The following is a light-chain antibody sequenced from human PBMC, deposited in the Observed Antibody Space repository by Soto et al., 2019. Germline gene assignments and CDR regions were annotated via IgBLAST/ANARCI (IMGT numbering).Light chain of an antibody. Sequence: DIQMTQSPSSLSASVGDRVTITCRASQDISNYLAWYQQKPGKVPKLLIYAASTLQSGVPSRFSGSGSGTDFTIASSRLQPEDVSTYYCQKYNSAPLTFGQGTRLEIK. V-gene: IGKV1-27*01. CDR1: QDISNY. CDR3: QKYNSAPLT. CDR2: AAS. J-gene: IGKJ5*01.